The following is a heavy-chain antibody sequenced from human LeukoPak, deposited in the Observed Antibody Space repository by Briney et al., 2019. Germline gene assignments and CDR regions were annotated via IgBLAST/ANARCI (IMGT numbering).Heavy chain of an antibody. V-gene: IGHV1-46*01. CDR3: AKGYCTGASCYVLDS. CDR1: GYDFTTNY. J-gene: IGHJ4*02. Sequence: GASVKVSCTASGYDFTTNYIHWVRQAPGQGLEWMGTINPSVSSTTYGQRFRGRVTMTRDTSTATVYMDLGSLTSEDTAIYYCAKGYCTGASCYVLDSWGQGTLVTVSS. CDR2: INPSVSST. D-gene: IGHD2-15*01.